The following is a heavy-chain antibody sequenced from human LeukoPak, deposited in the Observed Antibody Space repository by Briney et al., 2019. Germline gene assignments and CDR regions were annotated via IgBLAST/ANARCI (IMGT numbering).Heavy chain of an antibody. D-gene: IGHD6-13*01. J-gene: IGHJ1*01. CDR3: ASSSWSSEYFHY. CDR2: FYSGGST. V-gene: IGHV3-66*01. Sequence: GGSLRLSCAASGFTVSDNYMSWVRQAPGKGLEWVSVFYSGGSTRYADSVKGRFTISRDNSKNTLYLQLNSLRAEGTAVYFCASSSWSSEYFHYWGQGTLVTVSS. CDR1: GFTVSDNY.